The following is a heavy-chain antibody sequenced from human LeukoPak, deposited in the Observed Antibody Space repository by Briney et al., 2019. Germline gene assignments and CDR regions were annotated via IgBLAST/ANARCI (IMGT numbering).Heavy chain of an antibody. Sequence: GGSLRLSCAASGFTFSSYAMHWVRQAPGKGLEWVAVISYDGSNKYYADSVKGRFTISRDNSKNTLYLQMNSLRAEDTAVYYCAKAYYPGALRAGGCGYWGRGTLVTVSS. CDR1: GFTFSSYA. CDR2: ISYDGSNK. D-gene: IGHD6-19*01. V-gene: IGHV3-30-3*01. CDR3: AKAYYPGALRAGGCGY. J-gene: IGHJ4*02.